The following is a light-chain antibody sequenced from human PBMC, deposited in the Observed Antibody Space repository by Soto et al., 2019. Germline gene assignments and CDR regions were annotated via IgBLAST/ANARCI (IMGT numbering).Light chain of an antibody. J-gene: IGKJ1*01. CDR1: QSVSSSY. V-gene: IGKV3-20*01. CDR3: QQYGSSAWT. Sequence: EIVLTQSPGTLSLSPGERTTLSCRASQSVSSSYLAWYQQKPGQAPRLLIYGASSRATGIPDRFSGSGSGTDFTLTISRLEPEEFAVYYCQQYGSSAWTFGQGTKVDI. CDR2: GAS.